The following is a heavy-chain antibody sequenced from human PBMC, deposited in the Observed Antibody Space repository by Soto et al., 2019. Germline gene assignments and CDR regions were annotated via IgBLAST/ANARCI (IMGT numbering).Heavy chain of an antibody. CDR2: TDSGGDA. Sequence: PGGSLRLSCAASGFTVSSNYMSWVRQAPGEGREWVSSITDSGGDAKYADSVRGRFTISRDNSKNTLYLQMSSLRAEDSAVYYCARGSTDSYPGSRIFDFWGRGTLVTVSS. CDR1: GFTVSSNY. V-gene: IGHV3-53*01. CDR3: ARGSTDSYPGSRIFDF. D-gene: IGHD3-10*01. J-gene: IGHJ4*02.